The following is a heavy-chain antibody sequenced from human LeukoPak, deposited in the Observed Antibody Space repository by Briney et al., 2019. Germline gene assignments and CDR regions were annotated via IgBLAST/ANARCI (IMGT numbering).Heavy chain of an antibody. CDR3: ASSYRSSTSCYGLYYYYYGMDV. Sequence: ASVKVSCKASGYTFTSYDINWVRQATGQGLEWMGWMNPNSGNTGYAQKFQGRVTMTRNTSISTAYMELSSLRSEDTAVYYCASSYRSSTSCYGLYYYYYGMDVWGQGTTVTVSS. D-gene: IGHD2-2*01. J-gene: IGHJ6*02. CDR1: GYTFTSYD. CDR2: MNPNSGNT. V-gene: IGHV1-8*01.